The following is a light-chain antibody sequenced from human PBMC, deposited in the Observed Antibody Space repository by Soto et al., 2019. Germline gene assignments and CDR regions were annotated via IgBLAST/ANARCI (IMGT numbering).Light chain of an antibody. Sequence: PGERATVSCRPSQGASTSYFAWNQQKPGQAPRLLISGASNRATGIPDRFSGSGSGTDFTLTISRLEPEDFAVYYCQHYARSVGTFGQGTRVEIK. J-gene: IGKJ1*01. CDR2: GAS. V-gene: IGKV3-20*01. CDR1: QGASTSY. CDR3: QHYARSVGT.